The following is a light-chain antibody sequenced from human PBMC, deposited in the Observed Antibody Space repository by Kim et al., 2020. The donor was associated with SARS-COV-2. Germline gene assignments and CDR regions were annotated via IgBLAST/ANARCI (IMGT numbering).Light chain of an antibody. CDR2: GAS. Sequence: EVVLTQSPGTLSMSPGERATLSCRASQSVSDSYLAWYQQKPGQAPRLLIYGASSRATDIPDRFRGSGSETDFTLTISRLEPEDFAVYYCQQYAYSPWTFGQGTKVDIK. J-gene: IGKJ1*01. CDR3: QQYAYSPWT. CDR1: QSVSDSY. V-gene: IGKV3-20*01.